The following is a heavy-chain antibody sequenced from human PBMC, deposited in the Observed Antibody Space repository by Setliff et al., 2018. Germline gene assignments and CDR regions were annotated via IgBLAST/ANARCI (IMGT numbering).Heavy chain of an antibody. Sequence: SGPTLVNPTQTLTLTCTFSGFSLTTTGVAVGWIRQPPGKALEWLALIYWDDDKRYSPSLKSRLTIVKDTSKNQVVLTMTNMDPVDTATYYCAHRPKMGSDGFYSAFDMWGQGTMVTGSS. CDR3: AHRPKMGSDGFYSAFDM. CDR2: IYWDDDK. CDR1: GFSLTTTGVA. J-gene: IGHJ3*02. D-gene: IGHD2-15*01. V-gene: IGHV2-5*02.